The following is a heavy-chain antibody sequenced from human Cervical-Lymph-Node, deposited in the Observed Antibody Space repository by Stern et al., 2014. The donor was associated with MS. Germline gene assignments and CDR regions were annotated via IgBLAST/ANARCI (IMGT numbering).Heavy chain of an antibody. CDR3: AKDYSGTINF. V-gene: IGHV3-30*18. CDR2: ISPDGSSE. J-gene: IGHJ4*02. D-gene: IGHD5-12*01. CDR1: GFPFRSYG. Sequence: QVQLVQSGGGVVRPGRSLRLSCAASGFPFRSYGIHWVRQAPGKGLEWVATISPDGSSEYYADSLKGRFSISRGNSNNTLYLQINSLRPEDTALYYCAKDYSGTINFWGQGTLVTVSS.